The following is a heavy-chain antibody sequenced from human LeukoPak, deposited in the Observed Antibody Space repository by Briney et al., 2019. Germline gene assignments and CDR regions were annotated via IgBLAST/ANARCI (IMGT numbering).Heavy chain of an antibody. CDR2: IYHSGST. CDR1: GYSISSGYY. V-gene: IGHV4-38-2*01. Sequence: PSETLSLTCAVSGYSISSGYYWGWIRQPPGKGLEWIGSIYHSGSTYYNPSLKSRVTISVDTSKNQFSLKLSSVTAADTAVEYCARHRDYRSSDCWRQGTLVTVSS. CDR3: ARHRDYRSSDC. D-gene: IGHD6-6*01. J-gene: IGHJ4*02.